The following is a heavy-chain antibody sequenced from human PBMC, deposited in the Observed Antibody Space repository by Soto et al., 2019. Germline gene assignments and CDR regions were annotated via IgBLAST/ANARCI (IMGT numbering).Heavy chain of an antibody. CDR1: GFTFDDYA. V-gene: IGHV3-43D*03. CDR3: AKDRNRGYSYGYSDDY. D-gene: IGHD5-18*01. CDR2: ISWDGGST. J-gene: IGHJ4*02. Sequence: GGSLRLSCAASGFTFDDYAMHWVRQAPGKGLEWVSLISWDGGSTYYADSVKGRFTIYRDNSKNSLYLQMNSLRAEDTALYYCAKDRNRGYSYGYSDDYWGQGPLVTVSS.